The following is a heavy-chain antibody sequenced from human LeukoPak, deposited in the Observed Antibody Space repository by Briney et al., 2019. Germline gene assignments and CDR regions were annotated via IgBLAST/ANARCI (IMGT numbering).Heavy chain of an antibody. V-gene: IGHV3-74*01. CDR2: INSDGSWT. D-gene: IGHD2-2*01. CDR3: VSFYETY. CDR1: GNYW. J-gene: IGHJ4*02. Sequence: GGSLRLSCAASGNYWMHWVRQAPGKGLVWVSHINSDGSWTSYADSVKGRFTISKDNAKNTVYLQMDNLRAEDTAVYYCVSFYETYWGRGTLVTVSS.